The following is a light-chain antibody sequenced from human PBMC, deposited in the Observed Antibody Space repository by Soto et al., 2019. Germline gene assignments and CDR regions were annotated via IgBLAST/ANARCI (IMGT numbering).Light chain of an antibody. CDR1: QSISSW. CDR2: DAS. J-gene: IGKJ1*01. V-gene: IGKV1-5*01. Sequence: DIQMTQSPSTLSASVGDRVTITCRASQSISSWLAWYQQKPGKAPKGLIYDASSLESGVPSRFSGSGSGTEFTLTISSLQPDDFATYYCQQYNSYSFGQGTKVDIK. CDR3: QQYNSYS.